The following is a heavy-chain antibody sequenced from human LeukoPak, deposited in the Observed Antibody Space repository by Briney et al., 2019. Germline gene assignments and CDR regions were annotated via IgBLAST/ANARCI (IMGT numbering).Heavy chain of an antibody. CDR1: GFTVSSNY. V-gene: IGHV3-66*02. D-gene: IGHD6-6*01. CDR2: IYSGGST. CDR3: ARAGPSYAFDM. J-gene: IGHJ3*02. Sequence: GGSLRLSCAASGFTVSSNYMSWVRQAPGKGLEWVSVIYSGGSTYYADSVKGRFTISRDNSKNTLYLQMTSLRTEDTAVYYCARAGPSYAFDMCGQGTMVTVSS.